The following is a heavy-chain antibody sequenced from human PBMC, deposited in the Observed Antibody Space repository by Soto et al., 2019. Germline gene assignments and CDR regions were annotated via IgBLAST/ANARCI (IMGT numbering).Heavy chain of an antibody. CDR3: ARARWCDP. CDR1: GGSFSGYY. V-gene: IGHV4-34*01. J-gene: IGHJ5*02. CDR2: INHSGST. Sequence: QVQLQQWGAGLLKPSETLSLTCAVYGGSFSGYYWSWIRQPPGKGLEWIGEINHSGSTNYNPSLRGRVTISVDTSKNQFSLKLSPVPAADTAVYYCARARWCDPWGQGTLVTVSS.